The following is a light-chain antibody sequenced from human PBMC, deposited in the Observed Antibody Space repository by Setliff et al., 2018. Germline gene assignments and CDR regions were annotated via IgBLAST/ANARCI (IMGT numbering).Light chain of an antibody. CDR2: EVS. Sequence: QSALAQPASVSGSTGQSITISCTGTSSDVGDYKYVSWYQQLTGKAPKLIIFEVSNRPSGIPNRFSGSKSGNTASLSISGLQAEDEADYYCSSYTILSTRVFGTGTKATV. V-gene: IGLV2-14*01. CDR3: SSYTILSTRV. J-gene: IGLJ1*01. CDR1: SSDVGDYKY.